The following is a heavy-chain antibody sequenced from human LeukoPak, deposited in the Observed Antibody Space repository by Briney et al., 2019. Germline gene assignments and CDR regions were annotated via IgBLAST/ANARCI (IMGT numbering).Heavy chain of an antibody. D-gene: IGHD2-2*01. V-gene: IGHV1-2*02. CDR1: GYTFAGYY. CDR3: ARTSAHCSSTSCYFEKGDTFDY. CDR2: INPNSGGT. Sequence: VASVKVSCKASGYTFAGYYMHWVRQAPGQGLEWMGWINPNSGGTNYAQKFQGRVTMTRDTSISTAYMELSRLRSGDTAVYYCARTSAHCSSTSCYFEKGDTFDYWGQGTLVTVSS. J-gene: IGHJ4*02.